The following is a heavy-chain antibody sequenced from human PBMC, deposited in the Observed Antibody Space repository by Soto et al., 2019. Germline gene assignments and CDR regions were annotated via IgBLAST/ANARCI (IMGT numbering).Heavy chain of an antibody. Sequence: QVQLVESGGGVVQPGRSLRLSCAASGFTFSSYGMHWVRQAPGKGLEWVAVISYDGSNKYYADSVKGRFTIYRDNAKNPLYLQMHSLRAEDTAVYYGAKDTWVPSYDSSVYLHCWGQGALVTVSS. CDR3: AKDTWVPSYDSSVYLHC. CDR2: ISYDGSNK. V-gene: IGHV3-30*18. CDR1: GFTFSSYG. D-gene: IGHD3-22*01. J-gene: IGHJ4*02.